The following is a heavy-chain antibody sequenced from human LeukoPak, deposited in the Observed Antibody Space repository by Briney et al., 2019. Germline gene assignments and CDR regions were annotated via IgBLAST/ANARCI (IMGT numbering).Heavy chain of an antibody. Sequence: GGSLRLSCVASGFTLSRHWMSWVRQAPGSGLEWVANIKKDGSEKNYVDSVKGRFTISRDNAKSLVYLQMTSLRVEDTATYYCAREGSGYDYWGQGTLVVASS. V-gene: IGHV3-7*01. J-gene: IGHJ4*02. CDR1: GFTLSRHW. CDR2: IKKDGSEK. D-gene: IGHD2-15*01. CDR3: AREGSGYDY.